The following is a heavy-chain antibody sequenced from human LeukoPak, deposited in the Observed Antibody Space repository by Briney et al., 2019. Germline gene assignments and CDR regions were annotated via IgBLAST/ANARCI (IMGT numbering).Heavy chain of an antibody. J-gene: IGHJ4*02. Sequence: GGSLRLSCAASGFTFSSYWMHWVRQAPGKGLVWVSRINSDGSSTSYADSAKGRFTISRDNAKNTLYLQMSSLRAEDTAVYYCASPSSSPFDYWGQGTLVTVSS. V-gene: IGHV3-74*01. CDR2: INSDGSST. CDR3: ASPSSSPFDY. D-gene: IGHD6-6*01. CDR1: GFTFSSYW.